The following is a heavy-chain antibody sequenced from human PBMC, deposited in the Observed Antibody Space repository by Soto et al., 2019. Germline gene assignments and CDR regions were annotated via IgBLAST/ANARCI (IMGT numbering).Heavy chain of an antibody. D-gene: IGHD6-13*01. V-gene: IGHV1-69*13. CDR1: GGTFSSYA. Sequence: SVKVSFKASGGTFSSYAISWVRQAPGQGLEWMGGIIPIFGTANYAQKFQGRVTITADESTSTAYMELSSLRSEDTAVYYCARGGAQQLNFDYWGQGTLVTVSS. CDR3: ARGGAQQLNFDY. CDR2: IIPIFGTA. J-gene: IGHJ4*02.